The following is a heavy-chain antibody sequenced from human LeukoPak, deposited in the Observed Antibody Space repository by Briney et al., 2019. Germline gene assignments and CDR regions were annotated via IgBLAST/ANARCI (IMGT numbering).Heavy chain of an antibody. CDR3: ARGMSVLRFLEWPQPEGYYYGMDV. CDR1: GFTFSSYA. CDR2: INSDGSST. V-gene: IGHV3-74*01. Sequence: PGGSLRLSCAASGFTFSSYAMHWVRQAPGKGLVWVSRINSDGSSTSYADSVKGRFTISRDNAKNTLYLQMNSLRAEDTAVYYCARGMSVLRFLEWPQPEGYYYGMDVWGQGTTVTVSS. D-gene: IGHD3-3*01. J-gene: IGHJ6*02.